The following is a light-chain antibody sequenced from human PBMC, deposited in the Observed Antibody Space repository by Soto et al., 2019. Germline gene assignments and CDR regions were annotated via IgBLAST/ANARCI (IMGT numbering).Light chain of an antibody. J-gene: IGKJ1*01. V-gene: IGKV3-20*01. Sequence: EIELTQSSGTLSLSLGERATLSCRASHSFSSSYLAWYQQKPGQPPRLLIYGASSRATGIPDRFSGSGSGTDFTLTIGRLEPEDFAVYYCQQYGNSPGTFGQGTKVEIK. CDR3: QQYGNSPGT. CDR1: HSFSSSY. CDR2: GAS.